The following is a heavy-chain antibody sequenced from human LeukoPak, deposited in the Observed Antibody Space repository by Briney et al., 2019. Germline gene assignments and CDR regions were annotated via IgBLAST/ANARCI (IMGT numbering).Heavy chain of an antibody. CDR3: ARQTYYDYIWGSYRSLDAFDI. Sequence: SETLSLTCTVSGGSISSGGYYWSWLRQHPGNGLEWIGYIYYSGSTYYNPSLKSRVTISVDTSKNQFSLKLSSVTAADTAVYYCARQTYYDYIWGSYRSLDAFDIWGQGTMVTASS. J-gene: IGHJ3*02. CDR1: GGSISSGGYY. D-gene: IGHD3-16*02. V-gene: IGHV4-31*03. CDR2: IYYSGST.